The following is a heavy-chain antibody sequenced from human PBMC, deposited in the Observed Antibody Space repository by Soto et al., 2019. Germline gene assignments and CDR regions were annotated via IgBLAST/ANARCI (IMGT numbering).Heavy chain of an antibody. V-gene: IGHV3-30*18. CDR3: AKVRVKDYYYYAMDV. J-gene: IGHJ6*02. D-gene: IGHD4-4*01. CDR2: MSNDGTSR. Sequence: GGSLRLSCSASGFTFSSYGMHWVRQAPGKGLEWVAVMSNDGTSRFYADSVKGRFTISRDNSKNTLYLQMNSLRAEDTAIYYCAKVRVKDYYYYAMDVWGQGTTVTVSS. CDR1: GFTFSSYG.